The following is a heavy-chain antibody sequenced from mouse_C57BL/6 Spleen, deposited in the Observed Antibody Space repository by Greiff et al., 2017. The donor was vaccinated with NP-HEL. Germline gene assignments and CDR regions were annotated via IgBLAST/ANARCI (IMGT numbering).Heavy chain of an antibody. CDR1: GYSFTGYF. CDR2: INPYNGDT. CDR3: ARGGSSPYWYFDV. Sequence: EVQLQQSGPELVKPGDSVKISCKASGYSFTGYFMNWVMQSHGKSLEWIGRINPYNGDTFYNQKFKGKATLTVDKSSSTAQMELRSLTSEDSAVYYCARGGSSPYWYFDVWGTGTTVTVSS. J-gene: IGHJ1*03. V-gene: IGHV1-20*01. D-gene: IGHD1-1*01.